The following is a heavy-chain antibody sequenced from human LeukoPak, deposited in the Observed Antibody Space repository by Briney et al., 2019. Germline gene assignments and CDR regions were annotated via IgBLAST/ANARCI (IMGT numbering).Heavy chain of an antibody. D-gene: IGHD1-26*01. V-gene: IGHV3-53*01. Sequence: GGSLRLSCAASGFTFSSYEMNWVRQAPGKGLEWVSVIYSGGSTYYADSVKGRFTISRDNSKNTLYLQMNSLRAEDTAVYYCARSIVGATGYGIFDYWGQGTLVTVSS. CDR1: GFTFSSYE. CDR3: ARSIVGATGYGIFDY. J-gene: IGHJ4*02. CDR2: IYSGGST.